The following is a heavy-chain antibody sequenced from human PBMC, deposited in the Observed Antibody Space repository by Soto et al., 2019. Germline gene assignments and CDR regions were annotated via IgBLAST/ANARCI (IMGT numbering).Heavy chain of an antibody. Sequence: GESLKLCWKVSGYSFTLYWIGWVSRLPGKGLECMGILYPGDSDTRYSPSFQGQVTISADKSISTAYLQWSSLKASDTAMYYCARHHLPGYCSSTSCYAGRIRDAFDIWGQGTMVTVS. D-gene: IGHD2-2*01. CDR2: LYPGDSDT. J-gene: IGHJ3*02. V-gene: IGHV5-51*01. CDR3: ARHHLPGYCSSTSCYAGRIRDAFDI. CDR1: GYSFTLYW.